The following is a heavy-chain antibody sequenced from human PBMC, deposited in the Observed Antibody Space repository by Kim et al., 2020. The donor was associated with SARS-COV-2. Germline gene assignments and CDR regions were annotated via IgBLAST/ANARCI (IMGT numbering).Heavy chain of an antibody. J-gene: IGHJ6*02. D-gene: IGHD3-22*01. CDR2: IIPIFGTA. Sequence: SEKVSCKPSEGPFSSYHISWARHAPGQGLEWMGRIIPIFGTANYAQKFQGRVTITADESTGTAYMELSSLRSEDTAVYYCARGGAGLLLDYYYYGLDVWGQGTTVTVSS. CDR1: EGPFSSYH. V-gene: IGHV1-69*13. CDR3: ARGGAGLLLDYYYYGLDV.